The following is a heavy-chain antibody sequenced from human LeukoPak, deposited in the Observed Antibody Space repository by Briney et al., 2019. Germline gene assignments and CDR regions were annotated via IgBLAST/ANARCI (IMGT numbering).Heavy chain of an antibody. J-gene: IGHJ6*02. D-gene: IGHD6-13*01. V-gene: IGHV3-49*04. CDR3: AAGTPYGMDV. CDR1: GFTFGDYA. CDR2: IRSKAYGGTT. Sequence: PGGSLRLSCTASGFTFGDYAMSWVRQAPGKGLEWVGFIRSKAYGGTTEYAASVKGRFTISRDDSKSIAYLQTNSLKTEDTAVYWAAAGTPYGMDVWGQGTTVTVSS.